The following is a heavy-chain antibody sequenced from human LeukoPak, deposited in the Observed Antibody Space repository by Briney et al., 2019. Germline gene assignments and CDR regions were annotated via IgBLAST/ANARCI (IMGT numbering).Heavy chain of an antibody. CDR1: GFTFSNAW. Sequence: GGSLRLSCAASGFTFSNAWMSWVRQAPGKGLEWVSGITTSGGSASYADSVKGRFTISRDNSKNTLYLQMNSLRAEDTAVYYCARGGEDTAMVYWGQGTLVTVSS. V-gene: IGHV3-66*02. CDR2: ITTSGGSA. D-gene: IGHD5-18*01. CDR3: ARGGEDTAMVY. J-gene: IGHJ4*02.